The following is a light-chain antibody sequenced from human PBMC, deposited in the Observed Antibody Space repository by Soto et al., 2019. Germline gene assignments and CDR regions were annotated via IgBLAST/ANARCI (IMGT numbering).Light chain of an antibody. V-gene: IGLV2-23*02. CDR2: EVS. CDR3: CYEGSRSVV. J-gene: IGLJ2*01. CDR1: SSDVGSYNL. Sequence: QSALTQPASVSGSPGQSITISCTGTSSDVGSYNLVSWYQQLPGKAPKVMIYEVSKRPSGVSNRFSGSKSGNTASLTISGLQAEDEADYYCCYEGSRSVVFGGGTKVTVL.